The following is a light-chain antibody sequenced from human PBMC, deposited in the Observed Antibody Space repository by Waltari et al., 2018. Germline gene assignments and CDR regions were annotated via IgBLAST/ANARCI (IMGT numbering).Light chain of an antibody. CDR2: DAS. CDR3: QQFNTFPFT. V-gene: IGKV1-13*02. CDR1: HGIRSA. J-gene: IGKJ2*01. Sequence: AIQLTQSPSSLSASLGDRVTITCRDSHGIRSALAWYQQKPEQPPKLLIYDASGLESGVPSRFSGSGSGTDFTLTISSLQPEDFASYYCQQFNTFPFTFGQGTRLEIK.